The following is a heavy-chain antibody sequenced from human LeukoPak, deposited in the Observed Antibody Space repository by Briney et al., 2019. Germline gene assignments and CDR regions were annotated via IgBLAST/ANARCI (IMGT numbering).Heavy chain of an antibody. CDR3: AKDHGPWGAPYYCEY. V-gene: IGHV3-23*01. CDR1: GFTFSSYG. D-gene: IGHD7-27*01. J-gene: IGHJ4*02. Sequence: SGGSLRLSCAASGFTFSSYGMSWVRQAPGKGLEWVSVISNSGGSTDYADSVKGRFTISRDNSKNTLYLQMNSLRADDTAVYYCAKDHGPWGAPYYCEYWGQGTLVTVSS. CDR2: ISNSGGST.